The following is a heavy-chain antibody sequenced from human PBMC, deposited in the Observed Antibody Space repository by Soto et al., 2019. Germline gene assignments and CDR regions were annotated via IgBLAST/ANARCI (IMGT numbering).Heavy chain of an antibody. J-gene: IGHJ3*02. Sequence: RGESLKISCKGSGYSFTSYWISWVRQMPGKGLEWMGRIDPSDSYTNYSPSFQGHVTISADKSISTAYLQWSSLKASDTAMYYCASGLVGATVGAFDIWGQGTMVTVSS. CDR3: ASGLVGATVGAFDI. CDR1: GYSFTSYW. CDR2: IDPSDSYT. V-gene: IGHV5-10-1*01. D-gene: IGHD1-26*01.